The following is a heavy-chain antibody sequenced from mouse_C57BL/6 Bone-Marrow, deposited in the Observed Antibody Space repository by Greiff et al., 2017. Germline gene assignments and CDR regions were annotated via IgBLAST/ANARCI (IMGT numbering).Heavy chain of an antibody. Sequence: EVMLVESGGDLVKPGGSLKLSCAASGFTFSSYGMSWVRQTPDKRLEWVATISSGGSYTYYPDSVKGRFTISRDNAKNTLYLQMSSLKSEDTAMYYCARRDYERYYFDYWGQGTTLTVSS. V-gene: IGHV5-6*02. CDR1: GFTFSSYG. J-gene: IGHJ2*01. CDR2: ISSGGSYT. D-gene: IGHD1-1*01. CDR3: ARRDYERYYFDY.